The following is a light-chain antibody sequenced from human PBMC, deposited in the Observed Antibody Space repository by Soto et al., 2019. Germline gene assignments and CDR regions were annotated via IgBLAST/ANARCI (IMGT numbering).Light chain of an antibody. Sequence: EIVLTQSPGTLSLSPGERATLSCRASQSVSSRFLAWYQQKPGQAPRLLMYGASSRATGIPVRFSGTGSGTDFTLTISRLEPEDFAVYYCQQYGSSPVFTFGPGTKVDIK. CDR2: GAS. CDR1: QSVSSRF. J-gene: IGKJ3*01. CDR3: QQYGSSPVFT. V-gene: IGKV3-20*01.